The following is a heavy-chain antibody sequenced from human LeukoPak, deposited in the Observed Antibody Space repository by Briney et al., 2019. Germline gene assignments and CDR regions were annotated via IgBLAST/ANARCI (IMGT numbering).Heavy chain of an antibody. Sequence: PGGSLRLSCAASGFTFDDYTMHWVRQAPGKGLEWVSLISWDGGSTYYADSVKGRFTISGDNSKNSLYLQMNSLRTEDTALYFCAKDHYYGSGSYSRWVYFDYWGQGTLVTVSS. CDR1: GFTFDDYT. J-gene: IGHJ4*02. D-gene: IGHD3-10*01. CDR3: AKDHYYGSGSYSRWVYFDY. CDR2: ISWDGGST. V-gene: IGHV3-43*01.